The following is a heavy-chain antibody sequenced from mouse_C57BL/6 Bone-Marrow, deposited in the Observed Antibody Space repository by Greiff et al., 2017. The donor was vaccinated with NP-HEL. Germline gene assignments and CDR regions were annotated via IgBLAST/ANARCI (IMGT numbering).Heavy chain of an antibody. Sequence: DVKLQESGGGLVQPGGSMKLSCVASGFTFSNYWMNWVRQSPEKGLEWVAQIRLKSDNYATHSAESVKGRFTISRDDSKSSVYLQMNNLRAEDTGIYYCTGSIYYDYDGYWGQGTTLTVSS. CDR2: IRLKSDNYAT. V-gene: IGHV6-3*01. J-gene: IGHJ2*01. CDR3: TGSIYYDYDGY. CDR1: GFTFSNYW. D-gene: IGHD2-4*01.